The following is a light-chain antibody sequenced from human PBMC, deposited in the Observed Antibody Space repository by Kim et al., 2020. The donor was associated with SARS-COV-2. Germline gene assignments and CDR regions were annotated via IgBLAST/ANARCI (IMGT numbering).Light chain of an antibody. CDR2: GNN. J-gene: IGLJ2*01. V-gene: IGLV1-40*01. CDR1: SSNIGAGYD. CDR3: QSYDSSLHVV. Sequence: GQRVTISCTGSSSNIGAGYDVHWYQQLPGTAPKLLIYGNNNRPSGVPDRFSGSKSGTSASLAITGLQAEDEADYYCQSYDSSLHVVFGGGTQLTVL.